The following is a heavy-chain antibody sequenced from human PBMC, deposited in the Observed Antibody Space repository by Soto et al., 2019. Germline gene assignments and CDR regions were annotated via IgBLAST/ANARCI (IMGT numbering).Heavy chain of an antibody. CDR2: MNPNSGNT. D-gene: IGHD1-26*01. J-gene: IGHJ3*02. Sequence: QVQLVQSGAEVKKPGASVKVSCKTSGYTCTSYDIDWVRQATGQGLEWMGWMNPNSGNTAYAQKCQGRVTMTRNTSISTAYMELSSLRSEDTAVYYCARERSSGAFDIWGQGTMVTVSS. CDR1: GYTCTSYD. CDR3: ARERSSGAFDI. V-gene: IGHV1-8*01.